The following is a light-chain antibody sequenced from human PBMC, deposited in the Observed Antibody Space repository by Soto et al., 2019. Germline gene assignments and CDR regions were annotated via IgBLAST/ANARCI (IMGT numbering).Light chain of an antibody. J-gene: IGLJ1*01. V-gene: IGLV2-14*01. Sequence: QSALTQPASVSGSPGQSITISCTGTSSDVGGYDYVSWYQQHPGKAPKLMIYEVSNRPSGVSNRFSGSKSDNTASLTISGLQAEDEAAYYCSSYTSRNTYVFGNGTKLTVL. CDR3: SSYTSRNTYV. CDR1: SSDVGGYDY. CDR2: EVS.